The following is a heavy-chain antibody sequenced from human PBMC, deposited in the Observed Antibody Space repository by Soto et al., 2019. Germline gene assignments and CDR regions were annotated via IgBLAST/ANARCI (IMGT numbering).Heavy chain of an antibody. CDR2: IYSGGST. Sequence: GGSLRLSCAASGFTVSSNYMSWVRQAPGKGLEWVSVIYSGGSTYYADSVKGRFTISRDNSKNTLYLQMNSLRAEDTAVYYCARFKYGSGSTNYYYYGMDVWGQGTTVTVSS. CDR1: GFTVSSNY. CDR3: ARFKYGSGSTNYYYYGMDV. D-gene: IGHD3-10*01. V-gene: IGHV3-66*01. J-gene: IGHJ6*02.